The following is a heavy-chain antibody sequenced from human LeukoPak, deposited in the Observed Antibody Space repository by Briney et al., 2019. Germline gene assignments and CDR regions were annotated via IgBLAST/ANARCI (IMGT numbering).Heavy chain of an antibody. CDR3: AKDTRSRGGYYYYYMDV. D-gene: IGHD3-10*01. J-gene: IGHJ6*03. CDR2: ISWNSGSI. CDR1: GFTFDDYA. Sequence: GGTLRLSCAASGFTFDDYAMHWVRQAPGKGLEWVSGISWNSGSIGYADSVKGRSTISRDNAKNSLYLQMNSLRAEDTALYYCAKDTRSRGGYYYYYMDVWGKGTTVTVSS. V-gene: IGHV3-9*01.